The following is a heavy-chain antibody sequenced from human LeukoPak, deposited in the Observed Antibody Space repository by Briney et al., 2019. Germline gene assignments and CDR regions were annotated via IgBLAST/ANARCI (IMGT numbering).Heavy chain of an antibody. CDR3: ARLGYGDYYLGY. CDR2: ISDYNGNT. D-gene: IGHD4-17*01. CDR1: GYTFGSHG. Sequence: ASVKVSCKASGYTFGSHGISWVRQAPGQGLECMGWISDYNGNTKYVQKFQGRVTMTTDTSTNTAYMELRSLRSDDTAVYFCARLGYGDYYLGYWGQGTLVTVS. V-gene: IGHV1-18*01. J-gene: IGHJ4*02.